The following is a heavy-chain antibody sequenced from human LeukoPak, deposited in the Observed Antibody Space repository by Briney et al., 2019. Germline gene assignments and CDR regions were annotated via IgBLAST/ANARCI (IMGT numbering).Heavy chain of an antibody. CDR3: ARATEDYGDYVHTFDI. D-gene: IGHD4-17*01. Sequence: ASETLSLTCTVSGGSISGYYWNWIRQPPGKGLEWIAYVYYTGRTNYNPSLNSRVTISVDTSKNQFSLELSSVTAADTAVYYCARATEDYGDYVHTFDIWGQGTMVTVSS. CDR1: GGSISGYY. CDR2: VYYTGRT. V-gene: IGHV4-59*12. J-gene: IGHJ3*02.